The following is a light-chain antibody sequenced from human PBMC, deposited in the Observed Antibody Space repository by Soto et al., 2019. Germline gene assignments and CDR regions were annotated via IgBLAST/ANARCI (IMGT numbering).Light chain of an antibody. J-gene: IGLJ2*01. Sequence: QSVLTQPPSASGTPGQRVTISCSGSNSNIGSNTVNWYQQLPGTAPKLLIYYDNLRPSGVPDRISGSKSGTSASLAISGLQSDDEADYYCSSYAGSNNLVFGGGTKLTVL. CDR3: SSYAGSNNLV. V-gene: IGLV1-44*01. CDR1: NSNIGSNT. CDR2: YDN.